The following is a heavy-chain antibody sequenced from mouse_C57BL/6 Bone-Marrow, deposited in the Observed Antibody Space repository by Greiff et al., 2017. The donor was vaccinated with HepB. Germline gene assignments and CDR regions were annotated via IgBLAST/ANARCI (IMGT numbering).Heavy chain of an antibody. CDR3: AREGVVPYFDY. CDR2: IYPSDSET. CDR1: GYTFTSYW. D-gene: IGHD1-1*01. J-gene: IGHJ2*01. Sequence: VQLQQPGAELVRPGSSVKLSCKASGYTFTSYWMDWVKQRPGQGLEWIGNIYPSDSETHYNQKFKDKATLTVDKSSSTAYMQLSSLTSEDSAVYYCAREGVVPYFDYWGQGTTLTVSS. V-gene: IGHV1-61*01.